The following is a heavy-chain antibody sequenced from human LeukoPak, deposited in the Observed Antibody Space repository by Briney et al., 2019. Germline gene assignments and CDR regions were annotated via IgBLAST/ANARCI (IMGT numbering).Heavy chain of an antibody. CDR1: GFTFSSYG. Sequence: GRSLRLSCAASGFTFSSYGMHWVRQAPGKGLEWVAVIWYDGSNKYYADSVKGRFTISRDNSKNTLYLQMNSLRAEDTAVYYCARRNSSGWYFDYWGQGTLVTVSS. J-gene: IGHJ4*02. D-gene: IGHD6-19*01. CDR2: IWYDGSNK. CDR3: ARRNSSGWYFDY. V-gene: IGHV3-33*01.